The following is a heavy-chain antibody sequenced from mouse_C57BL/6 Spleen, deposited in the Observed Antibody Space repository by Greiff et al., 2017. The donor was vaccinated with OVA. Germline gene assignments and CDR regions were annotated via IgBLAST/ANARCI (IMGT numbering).Heavy chain of an antibody. Sequence: DVQLVESGGGLVQPGGSMKLSCVASGFTFSNYWMNWVRQSPEKGLEWVAQIRLKSDNYATHYAESVKGRFTISRDDSKSSVYLQMNNLRAEDTGIYYCTGTTVVDFDVWGTGTTVTVSS. CDR2: IRLKSDNYAT. CDR3: TGTTVVDFDV. CDR1: GFTFSNYW. D-gene: IGHD1-1*01. V-gene: IGHV6-3*01. J-gene: IGHJ1*03.